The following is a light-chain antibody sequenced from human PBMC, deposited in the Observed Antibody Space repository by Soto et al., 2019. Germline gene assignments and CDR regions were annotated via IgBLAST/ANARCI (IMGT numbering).Light chain of an antibody. V-gene: IGLV2-8*01. Sequence: QSALTQPPSASGSPGQSVTISCTGTSSDVGTYIYVSWYQHHPGKAPKLSIYEASKRPSGVPDRFSGSKSGDTASLTVSGLQAEDEADYYCGSYAGGNNHYVFGTGTKLTVL. CDR2: EAS. CDR1: SSDVGTYIY. J-gene: IGLJ1*01. CDR3: GSYAGGNNHYV.